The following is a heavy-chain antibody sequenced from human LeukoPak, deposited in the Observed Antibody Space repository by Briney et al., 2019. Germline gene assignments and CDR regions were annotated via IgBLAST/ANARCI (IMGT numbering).Heavy chain of an antibody. J-gene: IGHJ4*02. CDR2: INPNSGGT. V-gene: IGHV1-2*04. CDR3: ATSSRAPVAGPSPFDY. D-gene: IGHD6-19*01. Sequence: ASVKVSCKASGYTFTGFYIHWVRQAPGQGLEWMGWINPNSGGTDYGQNFQDWVTMTRDTSISTAYMELSRLRSDDTAVYYCATSSRAPVAGPSPFDYWGQGTLVTVSS. CDR1: GYTFTGFY.